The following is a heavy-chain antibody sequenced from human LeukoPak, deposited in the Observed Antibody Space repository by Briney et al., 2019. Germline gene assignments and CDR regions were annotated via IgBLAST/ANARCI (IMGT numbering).Heavy chain of an antibody. D-gene: IGHD3-3*01. Sequence: SGGSLRLSCAASGFTVSSNYVSWVRQAPGKGLEWVSVIYSGGSTYYADSVKGRFTISRDNSKNTLYLQMNSLRAEDTAVYYCARESEWPHPGVDYWGQGTLVTVSS. CDR1: GFTVSSNY. V-gene: IGHV3-66*01. CDR2: IYSGGST. J-gene: IGHJ4*02. CDR3: ARESEWPHPGVDY.